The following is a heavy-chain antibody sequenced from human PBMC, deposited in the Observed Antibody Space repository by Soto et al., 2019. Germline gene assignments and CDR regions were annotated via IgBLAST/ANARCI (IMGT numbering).Heavy chain of an antibody. Sequence: ASVKVSCKASGGTFSSYTISWVRQAPGQGLEWMGRIIPILGIANYAQKFQGRVTITADKSTSTAYMELSSLRSEDTAVYYCARDGSGWYRNFDYWGQGTLVTVSS. D-gene: IGHD6-19*01. CDR1: GGTFSSYT. CDR3: ARDGSGWYRNFDY. CDR2: IIPILGIA. J-gene: IGHJ4*02. V-gene: IGHV1-69*04.